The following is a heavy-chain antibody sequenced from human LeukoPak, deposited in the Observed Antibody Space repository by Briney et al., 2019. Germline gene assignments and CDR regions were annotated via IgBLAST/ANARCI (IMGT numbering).Heavy chain of an antibody. CDR1: GGSISSGGYF. D-gene: IGHD6-19*01. Sequence: SENLSLTCTVSGGSISSGGYFWVWIRQPPGKGLEWIGNIDYSGNTYYSPSLKSRVTISVDTSKNQFSLKLSSVTAADTAMYYCARGGWYNDYWGQGTLVTVST. CDR2: IDYSGNT. V-gene: IGHV4-39*07. CDR3: ARGGWYNDY. J-gene: IGHJ4*02.